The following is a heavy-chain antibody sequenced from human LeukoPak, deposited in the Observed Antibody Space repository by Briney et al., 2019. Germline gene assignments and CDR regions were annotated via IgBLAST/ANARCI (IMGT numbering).Heavy chain of an antibody. J-gene: IGHJ4*02. CDR1: GGSFSGYY. V-gene: IGHV4-34*01. D-gene: IGHD5-18*01. Sequence: PSETLSLTCAVYGGSFSGYYWSWIRLPPGKGLEWIGEINHSGSTNYNPSLKSRVTISVDTSKNQFSLKLSSVTAADTAVYYCARVRYSYGTFDYWGQGTLVTVSS. CDR2: INHSGST. CDR3: ARVRYSYGTFDY.